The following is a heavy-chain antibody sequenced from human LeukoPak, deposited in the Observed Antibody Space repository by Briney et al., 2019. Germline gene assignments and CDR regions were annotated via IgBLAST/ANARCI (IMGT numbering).Heavy chain of an antibody. CDR1: GYSFPTYW. Sequence: GESLKISCKGSGYSFPTYWIAWVRQMPGKGLEWMGFIYPGDSDTRYSPSFQGQVTISADKSINTAHVRWSSLKASDTAMYYCATLTMDCGGASCYGPRFDNWGQGTLVTVSS. J-gene: IGHJ4*02. D-gene: IGHD2-2*01. V-gene: IGHV5-51*01. CDR3: ATLTMDCGGASCYGPRFDN. CDR2: IYPGDSDT.